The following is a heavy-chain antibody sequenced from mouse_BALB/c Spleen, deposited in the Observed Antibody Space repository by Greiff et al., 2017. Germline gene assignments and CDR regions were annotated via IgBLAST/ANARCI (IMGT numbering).Heavy chain of an antibody. CDR3: ARPPYYRYDEGVD. D-gene: IGHD2-14*01. CDR2: ISSGGGST. Sequence: EVHLVESGGGLVKPGGSLKLSCAASGFAFSSYDMSWVHQTPEKRLEWVAYISSGGGSTYYPDTVKGRFTISRDNAKNTLYLQMSSLKSEDTAMYYCARPPYYRYDEGVDWGQGTTLTVSS. J-gene: IGHJ2*01. CDR1: GFAFSSYD. V-gene: IGHV5-12-1*01.